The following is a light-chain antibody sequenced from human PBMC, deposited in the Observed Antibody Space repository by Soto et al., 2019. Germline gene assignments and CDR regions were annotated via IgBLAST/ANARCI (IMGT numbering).Light chain of an antibody. V-gene: IGKV1-8*01. CDR2: AAS. Sequence: AIRMTQSPSSFSASTGDRVTITCRASQGISSYLAWYQQKPGKAPKLLIYAASTLQSGVPSRFSGSGSGTDFTLTISCLQSEDFATYYCQQYYSYGERTFGQGTKVEIK. CDR1: QGISSY. J-gene: IGKJ1*01. CDR3: QQYYSYGERT.